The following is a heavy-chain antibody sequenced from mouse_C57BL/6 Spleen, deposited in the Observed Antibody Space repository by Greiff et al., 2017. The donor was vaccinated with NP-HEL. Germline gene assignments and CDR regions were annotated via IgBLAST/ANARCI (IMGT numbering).Heavy chain of an antibody. D-gene: IGHD1-1*01. J-gene: IGHJ3*01. CDR1: GYTFTDYY. CDR3: ARVYYYGSSTPWFAY. V-gene: IGHV1-26*01. Sequence: EVQLQQSGPELVKPGASVKISCKASGYTFTDYYMNWVKQSHGKSLEWIGDINPNNGGTSYNQKFKGKATLTVDKSSSTAYMELRSLTSEDSAVYYCARVYYYGSSTPWFAYWGQGTLVTVSA. CDR2: INPNNGGT.